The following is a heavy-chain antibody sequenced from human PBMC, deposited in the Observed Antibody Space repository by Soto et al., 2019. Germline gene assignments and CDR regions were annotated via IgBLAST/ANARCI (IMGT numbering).Heavy chain of an antibody. CDR3: AKGGAIVAAGTRVYLYNAMDV. J-gene: IGHJ6*02. D-gene: IGHD1-26*01. Sequence: ASVKVSCKASGYTFTGYYMHRVRQAPGQGLEWMGWINPNSGDTYLAQRFQGRVTMNRDTSIGTAYMELRGLTSDDTAEYYCAKGGAIVAAGTRVYLYNAMDVWGQGTTVTVSS. CDR1: GYTFTGYY. V-gene: IGHV1-2*02. CDR2: INPNSGDT.